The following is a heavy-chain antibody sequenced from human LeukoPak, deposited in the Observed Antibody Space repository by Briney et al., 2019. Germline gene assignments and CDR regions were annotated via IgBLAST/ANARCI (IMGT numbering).Heavy chain of an antibody. V-gene: IGHV3-33*01. D-gene: IGHD6-19*01. CDR1: GFTFSSYG. J-gene: IGHJ4*02. CDR3: ATDRTSSGWYYFDY. Sequence: GGSLRLSCAASGFTFSSYGMLWVRQAPGKGLEWVAVIWYDGSNKYYADSVKGRFTISRDNSKNTLYLQMNSLRAEDTAVYYCATDRTSSGWYYFDYWGQGTLVTVSS. CDR2: IWYDGSNK.